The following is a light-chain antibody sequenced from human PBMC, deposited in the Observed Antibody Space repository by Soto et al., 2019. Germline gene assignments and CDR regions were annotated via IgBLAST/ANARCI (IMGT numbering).Light chain of an antibody. J-gene: IGKJ4*01. V-gene: IGKV3-15*01. Sequence: DIVMTQSPATLSVSPGVRVTLSCRASQSVGGNVAWYQQRPGQAPRLLISGPSTRATGIPARFSGSGSGTEFTLTISSLQSEDFAVDDCQQEHDWPPLTVGGGTTVEIK. CDR2: GPS. CDR3: QQEHDWPPLT. CDR1: QSVGGN.